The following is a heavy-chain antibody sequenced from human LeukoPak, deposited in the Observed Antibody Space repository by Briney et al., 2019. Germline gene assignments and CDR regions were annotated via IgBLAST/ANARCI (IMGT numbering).Heavy chain of an antibody. Sequence: SETLSLTCTVSGGSISSGSYYWSWIRQPAGKALEGIGRTYTSGSTNYNPSLKRRVTISVETSKNQFSLKLSSVTAADTAVYYCARDPYGKNWFDPWGQGTLVTASS. CDR1: GGSISSGSYY. CDR2: TYTSGST. CDR3: ARDPYGKNWFDP. V-gene: IGHV4-61*02. D-gene: IGHD2-8*01. J-gene: IGHJ5*02.